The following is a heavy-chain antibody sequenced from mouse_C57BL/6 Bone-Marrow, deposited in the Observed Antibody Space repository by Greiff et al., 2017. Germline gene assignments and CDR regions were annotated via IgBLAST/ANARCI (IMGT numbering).Heavy chain of an antibody. D-gene: IGHD1-1*02. CDR2: ISSGGDYI. CDR3: TRDGVLFFDY. CDR1: GFTFSSYA. J-gene: IGHJ2*01. V-gene: IGHV5-9-1*02. Sequence: EVMLVESGAGLVKPGGSLKLSCAASGFTFSSYAMSWVRQTPEKRLEWVAYISSGGDYIYYADTVKGRFTISRDNARNTLYLQMSSLKSEDTAMYYCTRDGVLFFDYWGQGTTLTVSS.